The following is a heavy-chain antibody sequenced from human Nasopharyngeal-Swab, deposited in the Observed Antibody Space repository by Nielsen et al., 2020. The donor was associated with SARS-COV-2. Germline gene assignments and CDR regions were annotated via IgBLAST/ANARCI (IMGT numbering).Heavy chain of an antibody. J-gene: IGHJ4*02. CDR2: ISYDGSNK. CDR3: ARDRSGWYLDY. CDR1: GFTFTSYA. D-gene: IGHD6-19*01. V-gene: IGHV3-30*04. Sequence: EGSLRLSCAASGFTFTSYAMHWVRQAPGKGLEWVAVISYDGSNKYYADSVKGRFTISGDNSKNTLYLQMNSLRAEDTAVYYCARDRSGWYLDYWGQGTLVTVSS.